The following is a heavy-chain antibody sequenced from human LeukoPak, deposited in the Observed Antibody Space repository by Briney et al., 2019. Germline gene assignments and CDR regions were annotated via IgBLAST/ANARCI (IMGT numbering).Heavy chain of an antibody. CDR2: IYYSGST. D-gene: IGHD2-21*01. Sequence: SETLSITCTVSGGSFSSYFWSWIRQPPGKGLEWIGYIYYSGSTHYNSSLKSRVTISLDTSRNQFSLKLSSVTAADTAVYYCARQLGDRLLFDYWGQGTLVTVSS. CDR3: ARQLGDRLLFDY. V-gene: IGHV4-59*01. CDR1: GGSFSSYF. J-gene: IGHJ4*02.